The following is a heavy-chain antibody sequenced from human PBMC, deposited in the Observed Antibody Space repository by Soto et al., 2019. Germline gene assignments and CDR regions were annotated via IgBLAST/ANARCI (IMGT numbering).Heavy chain of an antibody. CDR1: GASISDNW. Sequence: QVQLQESGPGLVKPSGTLSLTCAVSGASISDNWWSWVRQPPGKGLEWIGEIYHSVTTTYNPSLKSRVIISVDKSASQISLTLNSVTAADTAIYYCARHVAVHRTRGFDYWGRGTPVTVSS. D-gene: IGHD2-15*01. CDR3: ARHVAVHRTRGFDY. V-gene: IGHV4-4*02. CDR2: IYHSVTT. J-gene: IGHJ4*02.